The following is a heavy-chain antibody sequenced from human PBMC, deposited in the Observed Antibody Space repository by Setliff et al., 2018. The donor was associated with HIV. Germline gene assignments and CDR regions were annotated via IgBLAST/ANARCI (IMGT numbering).Heavy chain of an antibody. V-gene: IGHV3-11*01. Sequence: KPGGSLRLSCAASGLSFTNYGMTWVRQAPGKGLEWVSYISISGGTIYYADSVKSRFTISRDNAENSLYLQMNSLRAEDTAVYYCARDVSYYDISGYYLADFWGQGTLVTVSS. D-gene: IGHD3-22*01. CDR1: GLSFTNYG. CDR3: ARDVSYYDISGYYLADF. J-gene: IGHJ4*02. CDR2: ISISGGTI.